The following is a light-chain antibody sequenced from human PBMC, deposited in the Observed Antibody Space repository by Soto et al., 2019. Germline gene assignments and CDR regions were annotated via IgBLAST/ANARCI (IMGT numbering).Light chain of an antibody. V-gene: IGLV2-14*01. Sequence: QSVLTQPASVSGSPGQSITISCTGTSSDVGSYNYVSRYQQHPGKAPKVMIYDVSNRPSGVSYRFSGSKSGNTASLTISGLQAEDEADYYCSSYTTSSTYVFGTGTKVTVL. CDR1: SSDVGSYNY. J-gene: IGLJ1*01. CDR2: DVS. CDR3: SSYTTSSTYV.